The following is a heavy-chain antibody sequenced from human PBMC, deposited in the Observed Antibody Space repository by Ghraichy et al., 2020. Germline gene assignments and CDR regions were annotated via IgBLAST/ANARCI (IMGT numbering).Heavy chain of an antibody. CDR2: IYHRGST. CDR3: ARVRDGYTQPSFDY. D-gene: IGHD5-24*01. Sequence: LRLSCAVSGGSISSGGYSWSWIRQPPGKGLEWIGYIYHRGSTYYNPSLKSRVTISVDRSKNQFSLKLSSMTAADTAVYYCARVRDGYTQPSFDYWGQGTLVTVSS. V-gene: IGHV4-30-2*01. J-gene: IGHJ4*02. CDR1: GGSISSGGYS.